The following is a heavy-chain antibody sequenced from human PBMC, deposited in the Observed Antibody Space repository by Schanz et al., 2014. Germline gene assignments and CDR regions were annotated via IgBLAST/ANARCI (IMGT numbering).Heavy chain of an antibody. CDR1: GFSFSDYW. CDR2: MYINSGST. J-gene: IGHJ3*01. D-gene: IGHD5-12*01. CDR3: ARDGGRDGYNLAFDV. Sequence: EVQLVESEGGLVQPGGSLRLSCEGSGFSFSDYWMGWVRQAPGKGLEWISSMYINSGSTQYADSVKGRFIISRDSSKNTLFLQMNSLRAEDTAVYFCARDGGRDGYNLAFDVWGQGTLVTVSS. V-gene: IGHV3-23*04.